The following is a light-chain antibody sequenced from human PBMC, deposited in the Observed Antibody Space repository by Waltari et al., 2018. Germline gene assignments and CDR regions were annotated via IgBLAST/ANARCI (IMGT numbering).Light chain of an antibody. J-gene: IGKJ5*01. CDR2: AAF. CDR1: QDISSY. V-gene: IGKV1-9*01. Sequence: SPSSLSASVGDTVTITCRASQDISSYLAWYQQKPEKAPKILISAAFTLQSGVPPRFSGSGSGADFTLTISSLQPEDFATYYCQQFKTYPLTFGQGTRLEIK. CDR3: QQFKTYPLT.